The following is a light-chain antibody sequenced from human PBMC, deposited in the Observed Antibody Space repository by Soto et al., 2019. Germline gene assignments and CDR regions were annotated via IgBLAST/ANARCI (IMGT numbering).Light chain of an antibody. J-gene: IGLJ3*02. Sequence: QSALTQPASVSGSPGQSITISCTGTSSDVGGYDSVSWYQQHPGKAPQLMIFDVSNRPSGVSSRFSGSKSGNTASLSISGLQTEDEAKYYCSSYTSSSSRVFGGGTQLNVL. CDR3: SSYTSSSSRV. CDR2: DVS. V-gene: IGLV2-14*03. CDR1: SSDVGGYDS.